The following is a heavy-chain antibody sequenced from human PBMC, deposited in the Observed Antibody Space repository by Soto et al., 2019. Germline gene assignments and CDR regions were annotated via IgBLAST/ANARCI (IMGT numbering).Heavy chain of an antibody. CDR3: ARGPYCGGDCYWIPDYYGMDV. CDR1: GGTFSSYA. J-gene: IGHJ6*02. CDR2: IIPIFGTA. V-gene: IGHV1-69*06. Sequence: GASVKVSCKASGGTFSSYAISWVRQAPGQGLEWMGGIIPIFGTANYAQKFQGRVTITADKSTSTAYVELSSLRSEDTAVYYCARGPYCGGDCYWIPDYYGMDVWGQGTTVTVSS. D-gene: IGHD2-21*02.